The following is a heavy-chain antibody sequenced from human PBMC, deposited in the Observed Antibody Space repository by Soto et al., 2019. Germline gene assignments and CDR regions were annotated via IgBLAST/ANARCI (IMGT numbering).Heavy chain of an antibody. CDR3: ARQVADREYNGFAP. CDR1: GGSISSYY. CDR2: IYYSGST. D-gene: IGHD2-15*01. Sequence: SETLSLTCTVSGGSISSYYWSWIRQPPGKGLEWIGYIYYSGSTNYNPSLKSRVTISVDTSKNQFSLKLSSVTAADTAVYYCARQVADREYNGFAPWGKGTLVTVSS. J-gene: IGHJ5*02. V-gene: IGHV4-59*08.